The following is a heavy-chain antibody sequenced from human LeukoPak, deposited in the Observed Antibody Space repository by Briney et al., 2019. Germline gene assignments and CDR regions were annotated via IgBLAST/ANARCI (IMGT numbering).Heavy chain of an antibody. V-gene: IGHV4-31*03. D-gene: IGHD2-15*01. Sequence: SETLSLTCTVSGGSISGSSYYWGWIRQHPGKGLEWIGYIYYSGTTYYNPSLESRVTLSVDTSKNQFSLRLSSVTAADTAVYYCARYRDSGGRLAFDIWGQGTMATVSS. CDR1: GGSISGSSYY. CDR2: IYYSGTT. CDR3: ARYRDSGGRLAFDI. J-gene: IGHJ3*02.